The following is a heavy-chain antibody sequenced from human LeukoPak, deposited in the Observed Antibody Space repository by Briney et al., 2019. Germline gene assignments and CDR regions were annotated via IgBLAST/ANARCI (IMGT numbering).Heavy chain of an antibody. CDR3: ASTNSVSCYYYGMDV. D-gene: IGHD2-2*01. CDR2: INPNSGGT. CDR1: GYTFTGYY. V-gene: IGHV1-2*02. Sequence: ASVKVSCKASGYTFTGYYMHWVRQAPGQGLEWMGWINPNSGGTNYAQKFQGRVTMTRDTSISTAYMELSRLRSDDTAVYYCASTNSVSCYYYGMDVWGQGTTVTVSS. J-gene: IGHJ6*02.